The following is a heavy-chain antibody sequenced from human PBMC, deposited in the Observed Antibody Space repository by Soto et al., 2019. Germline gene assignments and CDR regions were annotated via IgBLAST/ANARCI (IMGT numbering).Heavy chain of an antibody. Sequence: GSLRLSCAASGFTFSNAWMSWVRQAPGKGLEWVGRIKSKTDGGTTDYAAPVKGRFTISRDDSKNTLYLQMNSLKTEDTAVYYCTTDPRQYCSGGSCYSSFDYWGQGTLVTVSS. CDR2: IKSKTDGGTT. CDR3: TTDPRQYCSGGSCYSSFDY. CDR1: GFTFSNAW. D-gene: IGHD2-15*01. J-gene: IGHJ4*02. V-gene: IGHV3-15*01.